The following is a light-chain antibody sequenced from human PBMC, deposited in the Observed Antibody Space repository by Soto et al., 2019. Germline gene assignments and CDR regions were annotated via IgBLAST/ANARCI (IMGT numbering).Light chain of an antibody. J-gene: IGKJ2*01. V-gene: IGKV1-9*01. CDR1: QGIRSY. CDR2: AAS. CDR3: QQLNSSPYT. Sequence: MPLTQSPSSLSASEGDRVTITCRASQGIRSYLAWYQQKPGKAPKLLIYAASILQSGVPSRFSGSGYGTEFTLTISSLQPEDFATYYCQQLNSSPYTFGQGTKLEIK.